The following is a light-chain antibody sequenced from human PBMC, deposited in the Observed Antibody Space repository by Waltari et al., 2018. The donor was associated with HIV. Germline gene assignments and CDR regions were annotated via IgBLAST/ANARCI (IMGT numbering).Light chain of an antibody. CDR3: EVWDETRNHVV. J-gene: IGLJ2*01. Sequence: YVLTQPPSVSVAPGKTATITCGGDRIGTKSVHWYQQKSGQAPQLIIHYVSDRPSGIPERFSGSNSGSTATLTISRVEAGDEADYYCEVWDETRNHVVFGGGTKLFAL. CDR2: YVS. CDR1: RIGTKS. V-gene: IGLV3-21*04.